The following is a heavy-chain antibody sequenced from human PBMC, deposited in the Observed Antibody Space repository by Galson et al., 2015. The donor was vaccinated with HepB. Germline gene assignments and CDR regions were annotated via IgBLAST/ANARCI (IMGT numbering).Heavy chain of an antibody. CDR3: ARVDSAMVTDY. CDR2: INPDSGAT. Sequence: SVKVSCKASGYTFTGYYIHWVRQAPGHGLVWMGRINPDSGATNYAQIFQGRVTMTRDTSISTAYMELSRLRSDDTAVYYCARVDSAMVTDYWGQGTLVTVSS. V-gene: IGHV1-2*06. D-gene: IGHD5-18*01. CDR1: GYTFTGYY. J-gene: IGHJ4*02.